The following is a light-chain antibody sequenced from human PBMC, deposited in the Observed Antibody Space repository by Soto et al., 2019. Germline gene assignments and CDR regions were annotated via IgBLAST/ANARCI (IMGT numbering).Light chain of an antibody. CDR1: QSVSNN. CDR2: GAS. V-gene: IGKV3-15*01. Sequence: EIVMTQSPATLSVSLGERATLSGRASQSVSNNLAWYQKKPGQAPRLLIYGASTRATGIPARFSGSGSGTEFTLTISSMQSEDFAVYYCKQYNNWWTFGQGTMVEIK. CDR3: KQYNNWWT. J-gene: IGKJ1*01.